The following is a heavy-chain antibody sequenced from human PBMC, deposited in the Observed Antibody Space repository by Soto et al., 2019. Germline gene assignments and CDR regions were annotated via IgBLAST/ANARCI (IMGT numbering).Heavy chain of an antibody. CDR1: GYTFTSVD. J-gene: IGHJ4*02. Sequence: QVQLVQSGAEVKKPGASVRVSCKSSGYTFTSVDINWVRQATGQGLEWMGWMNPNSGSTGSAQKFQGRPTMTRDTSISTAYMELSSLRSDDTAVSYCARRRDGYNHDYWGQGTLVTVSS. CDR2: MNPNSGST. V-gene: IGHV1-8*01. D-gene: IGHD5-12*01. CDR3: ARRRDGYNHDY.